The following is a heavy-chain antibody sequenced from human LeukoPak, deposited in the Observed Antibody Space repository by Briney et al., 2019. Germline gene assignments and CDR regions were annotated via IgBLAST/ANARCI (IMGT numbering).Heavy chain of an antibody. D-gene: IGHD5-12*01. V-gene: IGHV4-59*08. CDR1: GGSTSSYY. Sequence: SETLSLTCTVSGGSTSSYYWSWIRQPPGKGLEWIGYIYYSGSTNYNPSLKSRVTISVDTSKNQFSLKLSSVTAADTAVYYCARHGRIVATIFPYFDYWGQGTLVTVSS. J-gene: IGHJ4*02. CDR3: ARHGRIVATIFPYFDY. CDR2: IYYSGST.